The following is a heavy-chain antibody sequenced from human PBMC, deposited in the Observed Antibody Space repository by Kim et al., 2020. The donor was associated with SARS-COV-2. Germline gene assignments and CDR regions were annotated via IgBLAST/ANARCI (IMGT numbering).Heavy chain of an antibody. CDR3: ARGLYYYDSSGYYKIDY. J-gene: IGHJ4*02. V-gene: IGHV1-2*06. Sequence: ASVKVSCKASGYTFTGYYMHWVRQAPGQGLEWMGRINPNSGGTNYAQKFQGSVTMTRDTSISTAYMELSRLRSDDTAVYYCARGLYYYDSSGYYKIDYWGQGTLVTVSS. CDR2: INPNSGGT. D-gene: IGHD3-22*01. CDR1: GYTFTGYY.